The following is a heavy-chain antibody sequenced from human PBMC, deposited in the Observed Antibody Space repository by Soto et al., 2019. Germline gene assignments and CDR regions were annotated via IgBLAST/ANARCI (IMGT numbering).Heavy chain of an antibody. CDR1: GGSISSYY. D-gene: IGHD6-6*01. J-gene: IGHJ6*02. CDR3: ASASSSTDYGMDA. Sequence: ETLSLTCTVSGGSISSYYWSWIRQPPGKGLEWIGYIYYSGSTNYNPSLKSRVTISVDTSKNQFSLKLSSATAADTAVYYCASASSSTDYGMDAWGQGTTVTVSS. CDR2: IYYSGST. V-gene: IGHV4-59*01.